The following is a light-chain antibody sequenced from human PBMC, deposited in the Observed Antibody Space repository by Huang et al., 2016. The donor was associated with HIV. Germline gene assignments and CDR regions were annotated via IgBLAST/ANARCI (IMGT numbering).Light chain of an antibody. Sequence: DIQMTQSPSTLSASVGDRVTITCRATPSISTWLAWYQQKPGKAPNLLSYDASSLQSGVPSRFSGSGSGTEFTLTISSLQPDDFATYYCQQYKSFPWTFGQGTKVEI. V-gene: IGKV1-5*01. CDR3: QQYKSFPWT. CDR1: PSISTW. CDR2: DAS. J-gene: IGKJ1*01.